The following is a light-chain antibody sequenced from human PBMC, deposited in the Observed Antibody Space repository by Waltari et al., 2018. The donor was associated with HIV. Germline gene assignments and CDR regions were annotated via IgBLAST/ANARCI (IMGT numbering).Light chain of an antibody. J-gene: IGKJ1*01. CDR2: KAS. Sequence: DIQMTQSPSTLSASVGDRVTITCRASQSVGRWLAWYQQKPGKAPKLLIDKASSLESGVPARFSGSGSGTEFTLTISSLQPDDFATYYCQQYNNYWTFGQGTKVEI. V-gene: IGKV1-5*03. CDR3: QQYNNYWT. CDR1: QSVGRW.